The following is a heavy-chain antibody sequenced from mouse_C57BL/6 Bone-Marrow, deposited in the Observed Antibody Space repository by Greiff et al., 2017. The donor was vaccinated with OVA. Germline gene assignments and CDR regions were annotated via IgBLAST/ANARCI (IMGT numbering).Heavy chain of an antibody. J-gene: IGHJ4*01. D-gene: IGHD2-2*01. CDR2: IYPGDGDT. CDR3: ARITGYDEGYYAMDY. V-gene: IGHV1-80*01. CDR1: GSAFSSYW. Sequence: VQLQQSGAALVKPGASVKISCKASGSAFSSYWMTWVQQRPGKGLEWIGQIYPGDGDTNYNGKFKGKATLTADKSSSTAYMQLSRLTSEDAAVYFCARITGYDEGYYAMDYWGQGTSVTGAS.